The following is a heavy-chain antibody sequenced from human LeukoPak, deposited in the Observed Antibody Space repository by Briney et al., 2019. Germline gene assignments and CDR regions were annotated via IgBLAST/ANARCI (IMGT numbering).Heavy chain of an antibody. CDR2: ISGGGGST. CDR1: GFTFSSYA. Sequence: SGGSLILSCADSGFTFSSYAMCWVRQARGKGLEWVSTISGGGGSTYYADSVKGRFTISRDNTKNTPYLQMNSLRAEDTAVYYCAKDVACYYMDVWGKGTTVTVSS. CDR3: AKDVACYYMDV. V-gene: IGHV3-23*01. J-gene: IGHJ6*03.